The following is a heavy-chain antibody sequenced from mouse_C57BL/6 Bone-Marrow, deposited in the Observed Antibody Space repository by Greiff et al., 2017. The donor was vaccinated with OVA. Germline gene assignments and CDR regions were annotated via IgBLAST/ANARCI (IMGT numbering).Heavy chain of an antibody. CDR3: TRFYGHYYAMDY. Sequence: QVQLKQSGAELVRPGASVTLSCKASGYTFTDYEMHWVKQTPVHGLEWIGAIDPETGGTAYNQKFKGKAILTADKSSSTAYMELRSLTSEDSAVYYCTRFYGHYYAMDYWGQGTSVTVSS. J-gene: IGHJ4*01. V-gene: IGHV1-15*01. CDR1: GYTFTDYE. D-gene: IGHD1-1*02. CDR2: IDPETGGT.